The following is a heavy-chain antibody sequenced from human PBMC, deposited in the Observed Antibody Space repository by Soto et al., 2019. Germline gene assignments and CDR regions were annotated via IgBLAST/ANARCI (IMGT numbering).Heavy chain of an antibody. CDR1: GFTFSTYA. V-gene: IGHV3-23*01. CDR2: ISGSGGST. Sequence: PGGSLRLSCAASGFTFSTYAMSWVRQAPGKGLEWVSAISGSGGSTYYADSVKDRFTISRDNSINRLYLQVNSLRTEDTAVYYLAHARAYRIFNADDTLGQGARVT. J-gene: IGHJ3*02. CDR3: AHARAYRIFNADDT. D-gene: IGHD2-2*01.